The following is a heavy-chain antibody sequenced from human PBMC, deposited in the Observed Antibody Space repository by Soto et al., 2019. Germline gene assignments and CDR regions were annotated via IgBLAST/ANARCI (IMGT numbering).Heavy chain of an antibody. D-gene: IGHD6-6*01. CDR1: GGTFSSYA. CDR2: IIPIFGTA. J-gene: IGHJ6*02. V-gene: IGHV1-69*12. CDR3: ARVVAARPDYYYGMDG. Sequence: QVQLVQSGAEVKKPGSSVKVSCKASGGTFSSYAISWVRQAPGQGLEWMGGIIPIFGTANYAQKFQGRVTITADESTSAADMERGSLRSEDTAVYYCARVVAARPDYYYGMDGWGQGTTVTVSS.